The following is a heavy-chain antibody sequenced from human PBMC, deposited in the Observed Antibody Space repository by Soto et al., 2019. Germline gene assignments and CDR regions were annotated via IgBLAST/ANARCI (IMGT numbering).Heavy chain of an antibody. V-gene: IGHV4-61*01. CDR1: GGSVSSGSYY. D-gene: IGHD6-13*01. CDR2: IYYSGST. J-gene: IGHJ5*02. CDR3: ARDQRGYSSSWYWFDP. Sequence: PSETLSLTCTVSGGSVSSGSYYWSWIRQPPGKGLEWIGYIYYSGSTNYNPSLKSRVTISVDTSKNQFSLKLSSVTAADTAVYXCARDQRGYSSSWYWFDPWGQGTLVTVS.